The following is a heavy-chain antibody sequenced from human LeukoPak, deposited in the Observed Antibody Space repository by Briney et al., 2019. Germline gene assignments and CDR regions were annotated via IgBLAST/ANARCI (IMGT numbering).Heavy chain of an antibody. J-gene: IGHJ4*02. CDR2: IYTSGST. Sequence: SETLSLTCTVSGGSISSGSYYWSWIRQPAGKGLEWIGRIYTSGSTNYNPSLKSRVTISVDTSKNQFSLKLGSVTAADTAVYYCARGRLVEVAGSFDYWGQGTLVTVSS. V-gene: IGHV4-61*02. CDR3: ARGRLVEVAGSFDY. D-gene: IGHD6-19*01. CDR1: GGSISSGSYY.